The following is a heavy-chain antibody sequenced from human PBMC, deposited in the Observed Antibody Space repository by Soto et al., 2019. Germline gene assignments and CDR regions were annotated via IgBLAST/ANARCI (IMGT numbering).Heavy chain of an antibody. CDR3: ARDGSSSWYVRETYFDY. V-gene: IGHV3-21*01. J-gene: IGHJ4*02. CDR2: ISSSSSYI. Sequence: EVQLVESGGGLVKPGGSLRLSCAASGFTFSSYSMNWVRQAPGKGLEWVSSISSSSSYIYYADSVKGRFTISRDNAKNSQYLQMNSLRAEDTAVYYCARDGSSSWYVRETYFDYWGQGTLVTVSS. D-gene: IGHD6-13*01. CDR1: GFTFSSYS.